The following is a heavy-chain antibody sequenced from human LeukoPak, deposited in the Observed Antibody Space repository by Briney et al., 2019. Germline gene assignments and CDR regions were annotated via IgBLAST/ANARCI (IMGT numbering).Heavy chain of an antibody. J-gene: IGHJ4*02. Sequence: GGSLRLSCAASGFTFSTYTMNWVRQAPGKGLEWVSSISSSSSYIYYADSMKGRFTISRDNAKNSLYLQMNSLRAEDTAVYYCARVDYYDHQSFDYWGQGTLVTVSS. CDR1: GFTFSTYT. CDR3: ARVDYYDHQSFDY. V-gene: IGHV3-21*01. CDR2: ISSSSSYI. D-gene: IGHD3-22*01.